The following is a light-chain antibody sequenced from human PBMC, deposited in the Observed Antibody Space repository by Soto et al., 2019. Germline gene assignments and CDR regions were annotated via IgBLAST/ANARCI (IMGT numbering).Light chain of an antibody. Sequence: EIVITHSPATLSVSPGERATLSCRARQSVSSNLAWYQQKPGQAPRLLIYGASTRATGIPATFSGSGSGTEFTLTISSLQSEDFAVYYCQQYNNWPITFGQGTRLEIK. CDR3: QQYNNWPIT. CDR1: QSVSSN. V-gene: IGKV3-15*01. CDR2: GAS. J-gene: IGKJ5*01.